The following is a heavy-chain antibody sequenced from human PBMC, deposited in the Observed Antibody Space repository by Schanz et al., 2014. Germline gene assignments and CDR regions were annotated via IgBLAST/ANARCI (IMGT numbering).Heavy chain of an antibody. J-gene: IGHJ4*02. CDR2: ISYDGSNK. CDR1: GFTFRSYG. D-gene: IGHD4-17*01. CDR3: ARGYGDSPTDF. Sequence: VQLVESGGGVVQPGRSLRLSCAASGFTFRSYGMHWVRQAPGKGLDWVATISYDGSNKYYGDSVKGRFTISRDNSKNTLYLQMNGLRAEDTAVYFCARGYGDSPTDFWGQGTLVTVSS. V-gene: IGHV3-30*19.